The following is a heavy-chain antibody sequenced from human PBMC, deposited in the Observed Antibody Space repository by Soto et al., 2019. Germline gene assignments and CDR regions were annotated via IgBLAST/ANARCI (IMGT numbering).Heavy chain of an antibody. CDR1: GYIFTSYG. J-gene: IGHJ4*02. CDR2: ISTYNGNT. V-gene: IGHV1-18*04. CDR3: SRDFIVTGTYFDY. Sequence: VQLVQSGAEVKKPGAAVTVSCKASGYIFTSYGITWVRQAPGQGLEWMGWISTYNGNTNYAQKIHDRVTMTTDTSTSTAYMALKSLIFDYTAVYYCSRDFIVTGTYFDYWGQGTLVTVSS. D-gene: IGHD3-9*01.